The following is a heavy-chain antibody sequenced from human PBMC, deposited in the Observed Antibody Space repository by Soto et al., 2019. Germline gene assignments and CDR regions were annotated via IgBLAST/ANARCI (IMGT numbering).Heavy chain of an antibody. Sequence: QVQLVESGGGVVQPGRSLRLSCAASGFTFSSYAMHWVRQAPCKGLEWVAVISYDGSNKYYADSVKGRFTISRDNSKNTLYLQMNSLRAEDTAVYYCARDYYRFNSGYGFSMDVWGQGTKVTVSS. J-gene: IGHJ6*02. CDR2: ISYDGSNK. V-gene: IGHV3-30-3*01. D-gene: IGHD5-12*01. CDR1: GFTFSSYA. CDR3: ARDYYRFNSGYGFSMDV.